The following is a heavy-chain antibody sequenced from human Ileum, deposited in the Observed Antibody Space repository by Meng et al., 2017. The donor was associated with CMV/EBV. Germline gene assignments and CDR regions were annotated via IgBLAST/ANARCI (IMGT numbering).Heavy chain of an antibody. V-gene: IGHV4-30-4*08. D-gene: IGHD6-13*01. Sequence: QVHLQQSGPGLVKPSPTLSLSCTVSGASISSGDYYWSWIRQPPGKGLEWIGYIFFSGNTYYNPSLNNRVIISIDTPRNQFSLKVDSVTAADTAVYYCARFRIAALGNLFDPWGHGTLVTVSS. CDR1: GASISSGDYY. CDR3: ARFRIAALGNLFDP. J-gene: IGHJ5*02. CDR2: IFFSGNT.